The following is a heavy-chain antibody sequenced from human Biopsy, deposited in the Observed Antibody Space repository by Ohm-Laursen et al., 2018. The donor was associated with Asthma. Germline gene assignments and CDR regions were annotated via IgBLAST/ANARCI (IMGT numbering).Heavy chain of an antibody. CDR3: KRDRVYNSVTSEFFYYGVDV. V-gene: IGHV3-30*03. D-gene: IGHD2-21*02. CDR2: ISYDGRET. J-gene: IGHJ6*02. Sequence: SLRLSCSASGFRFPIYGMHWVRQGPGKGPEWVALISYDGRETGYVDSVKGRFTISRDNFRNTVHLQMSSLRPEDSAVLYCKRDRVYNSVTSEFFYYGVDVWGQGTTVTVSS. CDR1: GFRFPIYG.